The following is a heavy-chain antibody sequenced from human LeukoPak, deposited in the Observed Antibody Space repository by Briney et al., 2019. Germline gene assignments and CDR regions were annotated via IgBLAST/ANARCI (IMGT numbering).Heavy chain of an antibody. CDR2: ISWNSGYV. CDR3: ARGIAMTGPFDY. J-gene: IGHJ4*02. V-gene: IGHV3-9*03. Sequence: GGSLRLSCTDSGFTFDDYAMHWVRQAPGKGLEWVSGISWNSGYVVYADSVKGRFTISRDNAKNSLYLQMNSLRAEDMALYFCARGIAMTGPFDYWGQGTLVTASS. D-gene: IGHD6-19*01. CDR1: GFTFDDYA.